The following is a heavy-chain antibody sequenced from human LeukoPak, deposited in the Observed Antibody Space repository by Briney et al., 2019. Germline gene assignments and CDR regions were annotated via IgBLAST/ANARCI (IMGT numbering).Heavy chain of an antibody. CDR3: ARGLVVPAAKLPRYYFDY. J-gene: IGHJ4*02. V-gene: IGHV1-2*02. CDR2: INPNSGGT. CDR1: GYTFTCYY. Sequence: GASVKVSCKASGYTFTCYYMHWVRQAPGQGLEWMGWINPNSGGTNYAQKFQGRVTMTRDTSISTAYMELSRLRSDDTAVYYCARGLVVPAAKLPRYYFDYWGQGTLVTVSS. D-gene: IGHD2-2*01.